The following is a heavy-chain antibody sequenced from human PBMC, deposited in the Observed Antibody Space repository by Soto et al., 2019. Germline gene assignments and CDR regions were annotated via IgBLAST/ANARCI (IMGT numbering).Heavy chain of an antibody. V-gene: IGHV3-21*01. D-gene: IGHD2-15*01. CDR2: ISSGSSNI. CDR3: ASATVVAAAFDF. Sequence: GGSLRLSCAASGFAFRRYNMNWVRQAPGKGLEWVASISSGSSNIYYADSVKGRFTISRDNAKNSLFLQMDSLRAEDSAVYYCASATVVAAAFDFWGHGTLVTVSS. J-gene: IGHJ4*01. CDR1: GFAFRRYN.